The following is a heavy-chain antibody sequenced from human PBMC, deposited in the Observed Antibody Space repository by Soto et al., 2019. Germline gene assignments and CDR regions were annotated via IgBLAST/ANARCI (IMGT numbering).Heavy chain of an antibody. CDR2: INHSGST. Sequence: QVQLQQWGAGLLKPSETLSLTCAVYGGSFSGYFWSWIRQPPGKGLEWIGEINHSGSTNYNPSLKGRVAISIYATKYRFCLKLTSVTAADTAVYYCARVVRKEYIFYRNNCFDSWGQGTLVTVSS. V-gene: IGHV4-34*02. D-gene: IGHD3-9*01. CDR1: GGSFSGYF. CDR3: ARVVRKEYIFYRNNCFDS. J-gene: IGHJ5*01.